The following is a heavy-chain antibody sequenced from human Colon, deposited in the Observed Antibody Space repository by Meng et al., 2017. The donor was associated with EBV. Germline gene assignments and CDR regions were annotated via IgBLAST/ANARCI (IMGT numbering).Heavy chain of an antibody. CDR3: ASFNAVSSSLDF. V-gene: IGHV7-4-1*04. CDR2: ITPNTKNT. D-gene: IGHD4-17*01. CDR1: GSNTTDKC. J-gene: IGHJ4*02. Sequence: VESGGVLMTTGPSAHFSPVAGGSNTTDKCMNWVRQPPGKGLEWIGEITPNTKNTTYAHLLTRRFLFTEHSSNRMAHLQITRIEADNTVLYCGASFNAVSSSLDFWGQGTLVTVSS.